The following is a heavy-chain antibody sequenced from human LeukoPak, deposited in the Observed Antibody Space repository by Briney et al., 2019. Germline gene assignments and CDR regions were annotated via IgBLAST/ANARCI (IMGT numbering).Heavy chain of an antibody. Sequence: VSGKVTCKSAAYTFTSYGITWVRLAPGPGLELMGWITAYNGDTNYAYKLQGRVTMTTDTSTSTGYMGLRSLRSDDTGVYYYARDPDEGNYYGSEDPAGDQSVPRGQGTLVTVSS. J-gene: IGHJ5*02. CDR2: ITAYNGDT. CDR1: AYTFTSYG. D-gene: IGHD3-10*01. V-gene: IGHV1-18*04. CDR3: ARDPDEGNYYGSEDPAGDQSVP.